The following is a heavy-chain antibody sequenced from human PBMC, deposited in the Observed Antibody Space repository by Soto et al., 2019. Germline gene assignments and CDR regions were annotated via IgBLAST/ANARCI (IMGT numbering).Heavy chain of an antibody. Sequence: EVQLLESGGGLIQPGGSLRLSCAASGFSFSTSAMSWVRQAPGKGLEWVSSISGTDSNTYYPDSVKGRFTISRDNSKNTLYLQMNSPRAEDTAVYYCAKGWQLGDNWGQGTLITVSS. CDR3: AKGWQLGDN. J-gene: IGHJ4*02. CDR2: ISGTDSNT. CDR1: GFSFSTSA. V-gene: IGHV3-23*01. D-gene: IGHD6-13*01.